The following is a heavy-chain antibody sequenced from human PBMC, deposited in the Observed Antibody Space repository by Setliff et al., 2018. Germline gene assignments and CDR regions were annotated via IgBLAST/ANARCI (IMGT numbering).Heavy chain of an antibody. CDR2: IKQDGSEK. J-gene: IGHJ6*03. D-gene: IGHD3-10*01. Sequence: PGGSLRLSCAASGFIFSNYWMSWVRQAPGKGLEWVANIKQDGSEKYYVDSVKGRFTISRDNAKNSLYLQMNSLRAEDTAVYYCAREGVGFRFYYAYMDVWGKGTTVTVSS. CDR3: AREGVGFRFYYAYMDV. CDR1: GFIFSNYW. V-gene: IGHV3-7*01.